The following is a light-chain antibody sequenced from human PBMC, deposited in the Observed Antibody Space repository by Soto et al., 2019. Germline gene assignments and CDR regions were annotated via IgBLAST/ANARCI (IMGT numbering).Light chain of an antibody. CDR1: QSVSSN. CDR2: GAS. Sequence: EIVMTQSPATLSVSPGERATLSCRASQSVSSNLAWYQHKPGQAPRLLIFGASTRATGIPARFSGSGSGTEFTLTISSLQSEDSALYYCQQYNNYVTFGQGTRLEIK. V-gene: IGKV3-15*01. CDR3: QQYNNYVT. J-gene: IGKJ5*01.